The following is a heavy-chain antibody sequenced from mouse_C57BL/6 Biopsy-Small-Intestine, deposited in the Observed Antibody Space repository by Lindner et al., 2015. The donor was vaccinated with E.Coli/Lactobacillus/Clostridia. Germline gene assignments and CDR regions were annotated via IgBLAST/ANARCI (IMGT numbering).Heavy chain of an antibody. CDR1: GFTFTDYY. V-gene: IGHV7-3*01. CDR2: IRNKANAYTT. J-gene: IGHJ3*01. D-gene: IGHD4-1*01. Sequence: VQLQESGGGLVQPGGSLSLSCAASGFTFTDYYMSWVRQPPGKALEWLGFIRNKANAYTTEYSASMKGRFTISRDNSQSILYLQMNALRAEDTAMYYCARKRLGLAWFAYWGQGTLITVSA. CDR3: ARKRLGLAWFAY.